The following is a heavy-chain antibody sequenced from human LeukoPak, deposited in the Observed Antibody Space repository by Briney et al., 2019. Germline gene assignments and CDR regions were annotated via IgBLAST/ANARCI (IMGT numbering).Heavy chain of an antibody. CDR2: IYYSGST. J-gene: IGHJ4*02. CDR3: ARVRCSGGSCYLFDY. Sequence: SETLSLTCTVSGGSISSYYWSWIRQPPVKGLEWIGYIYYSGSTNYDPSLKSRVTISVDTSKNQFSLKLSSVTAADTAVYYCARVRCSGGSCYLFDYWGQGTLVTVSS. D-gene: IGHD2-15*01. V-gene: IGHV4-59*01. CDR1: GGSISSYY.